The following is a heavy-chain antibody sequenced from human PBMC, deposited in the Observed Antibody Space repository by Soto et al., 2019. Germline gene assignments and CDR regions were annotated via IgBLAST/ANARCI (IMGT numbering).Heavy chain of an antibody. CDR3: AREGAPKPGHYYYGMDV. J-gene: IGHJ6*02. CDR2: IYYSGST. Sequence: PSETLSLTCTVSGGSISSYYWSWIRQPPGKGLEWIGYIYYSGSTNYNPSLKSRVTISVDTSKNQFSLKLSSVTAADTAVYYCAREGAPKPGHYYYGMDVWAKGPRSPSP. CDR1: GGSISSYY. V-gene: IGHV4-59*01.